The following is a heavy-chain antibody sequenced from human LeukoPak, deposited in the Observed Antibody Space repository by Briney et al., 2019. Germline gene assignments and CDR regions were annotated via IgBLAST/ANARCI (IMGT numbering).Heavy chain of an antibody. Sequence: ASVKVSCKASGYTFTSYDINWVRQATGQGLEWMGWMNPNSGNTGYAQKFQGRVTMTRNTSISTAYMELSSLRSEDTAVYYCARDGSDYDILTGYYFWGQGTLVTVSS. V-gene: IGHV1-8*01. CDR2: MNPNSGNT. CDR3: ARDGSDYDILTGYYF. CDR1: GYTFTSYD. J-gene: IGHJ4*02. D-gene: IGHD3-9*01.